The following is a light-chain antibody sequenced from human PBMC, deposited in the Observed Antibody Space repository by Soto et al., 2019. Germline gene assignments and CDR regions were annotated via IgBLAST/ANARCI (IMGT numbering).Light chain of an antibody. V-gene: IGKV3-11*01. CDR1: QSVSRY. J-gene: IGKJ2*01. Sequence: EIVLTQSPATLSLSPGERATLSCRASQSVSRYLAWYRQRPGQAPRLLIFDASNRAAGIPARFSGGGSGTDFTLSISSLEPEDFAFYYCQQRSVWPYTFGLGTKLEFK. CDR2: DAS. CDR3: QQRSVWPYT.